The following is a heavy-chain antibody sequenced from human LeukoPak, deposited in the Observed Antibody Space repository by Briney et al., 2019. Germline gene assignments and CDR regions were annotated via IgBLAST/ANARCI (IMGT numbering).Heavy chain of an antibody. Sequence: GGSLRLSCAASGFTFSSYWMSWVRQVPGKGLEWVGRIKSKIDGEPREYAAPVEGRFSISRDDSKATVYLQMSGLRTEDTALYYCTTDSGAFDVWGRGTMVTVSS. D-gene: IGHD3-10*01. J-gene: IGHJ3*01. V-gene: IGHV3-15*01. CDR1: GFTFSSYW. CDR2: IKSKIDGEPR. CDR3: TTDSGAFDV.